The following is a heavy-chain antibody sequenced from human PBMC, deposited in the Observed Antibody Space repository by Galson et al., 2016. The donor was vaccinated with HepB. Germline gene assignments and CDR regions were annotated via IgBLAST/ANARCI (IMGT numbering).Heavy chain of an antibody. V-gene: IGHV3-7*01. Sequence: SLRLSCAASGFTFSNHWMSWVRQAPGKGLEWVANLNQGGSQKNYVDSVKGRFTISRDNAKNSVFLQMNGLGAEDMAVYYCARPRPYGRAYDIWGQGAMVTVSS. CDR1: GFTFSNHW. J-gene: IGHJ3*02. CDR3: ARPRPYGRAYDI. CDR2: LNQGGSQK. D-gene: IGHD4-17*01.